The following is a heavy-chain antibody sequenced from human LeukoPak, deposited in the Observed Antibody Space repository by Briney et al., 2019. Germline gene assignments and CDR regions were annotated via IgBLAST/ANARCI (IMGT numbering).Heavy chain of an antibody. J-gene: IGHJ4*02. CDR3: AKGGHYDYVWGSYRLDY. Sequence: GGSLRLSCAASGFTFSTYYMHWVRQAPGKGLVWVSRINSDGTTTTYADSVRGRFTISRDNAKNTLYLQMNSLRAEDTAIYYCAKGGHYDYVWGSYRLDYWGQGTLVTVSS. CDR1: GFTFSTYY. V-gene: IGHV3-74*01. D-gene: IGHD3-16*02. CDR2: INSDGTTT.